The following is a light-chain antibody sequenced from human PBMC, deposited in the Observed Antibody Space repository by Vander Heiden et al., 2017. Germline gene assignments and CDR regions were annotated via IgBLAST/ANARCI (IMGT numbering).Light chain of an antibody. CDR2: DVD. CDR3: SSYTTSGTFPYV. CDR1: SSDIGGYSY. J-gene: IGLJ1*01. Sequence: QAAPTSAASVAGSPGPAVTIPCTGTSSDIGGYSYVSWYQRHPGKAPKLIIYDVDSRPSGVSNRFSGSKSGKTASLTISGLQAEDEAEYYCSSYTTSGTFPYVFGAGTQVTVL. V-gene: IGLV2-14*01.